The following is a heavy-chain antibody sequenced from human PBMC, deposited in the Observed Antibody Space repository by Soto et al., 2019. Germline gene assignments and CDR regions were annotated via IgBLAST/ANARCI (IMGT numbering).Heavy chain of an antibody. D-gene: IGHD1-7*01. V-gene: IGHV3-30*18. J-gene: IGHJ3*02. Sequence: GGSLRLSCAASGFTFSSYGMHWVRQAPGKGLEWVAVISYDGSNKYYADSVKGRFTISRDNSKNTLYLQMNSLRAEDTAVYYCAKEGLELRSYAFDIWGQGTMVTVSS. CDR3: AKEGLELRSYAFDI. CDR2: ISYDGSNK. CDR1: GFTFSSYG.